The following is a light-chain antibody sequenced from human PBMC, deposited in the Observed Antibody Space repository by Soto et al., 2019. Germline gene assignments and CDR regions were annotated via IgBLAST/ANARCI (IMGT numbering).Light chain of an antibody. J-gene: IGLJ2*01. Sequence: QSALIQPASVSGSPGQSITISCTGTSSDVGRYNFVSWYQQHPGKAPKLMIYDVNYRPSGVYDRFSGSKSGNTASLTISGLQAEDEADYYCSSYTSSSTVVFGGGNKVTVL. CDR3: SSYTSSSTVV. V-gene: IGLV2-14*03. CDR1: SSDVGRYNF. CDR2: DVN.